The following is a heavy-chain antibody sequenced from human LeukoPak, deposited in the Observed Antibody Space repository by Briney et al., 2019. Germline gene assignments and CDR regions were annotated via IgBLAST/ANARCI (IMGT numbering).Heavy chain of an antibody. Sequence: GGSLRLSCAASGFTFSSYGMHWVRQAPGKGLEWVAVIWYDGSNKYYADSVKGRFTISRDNSKNTLYLQMNSLRAEDTAVYYCARAYRRSSGWYLADYWGQGTLVTVSS. CDR3: ARAYRRSSGWYLADY. CDR1: GFTFSSYG. D-gene: IGHD6-19*01. V-gene: IGHV3-33*01. J-gene: IGHJ4*02. CDR2: IWYDGSNK.